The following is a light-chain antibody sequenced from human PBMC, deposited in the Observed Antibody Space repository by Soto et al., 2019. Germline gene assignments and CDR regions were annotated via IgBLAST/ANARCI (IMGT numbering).Light chain of an antibody. CDR3: QQYNSWPPT. Sequence: EIVLTQSPATLSLSRGERATLSGRASQSVSNNYLAWYQQKPGQAPRLLIYGASNRATGIPDRFSGSGSGTEFTLTISSLQSEDFAVYYCQQYNSWPPTFGQGTKVDIK. J-gene: IGKJ1*01. CDR1: QSVSNN. V-gene: IGKV3D-15*01. CDR2: GAS.